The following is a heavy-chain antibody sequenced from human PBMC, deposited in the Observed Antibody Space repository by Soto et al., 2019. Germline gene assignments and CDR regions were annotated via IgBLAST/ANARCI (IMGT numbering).Heavy chain of an antibody. D-gene: IGHD6-19*01. CDR1: GFTFSSYA. J-gene: IGHJ4*02. CDR2: ISGSGGST. Sequence: GGSLRLSCAASGFTFSSYAMSWVRQAPGKGLEWVSAISGSGGSTYYADSVKGRFTISRDNSKNTLYLQMNSLRAEDTAVYYCAKDGAIAVAGTIVYWGQGTLVTVSS. CDR3: AKDGAIAVAGTIVY. V-gene: IGHV3-23*01.